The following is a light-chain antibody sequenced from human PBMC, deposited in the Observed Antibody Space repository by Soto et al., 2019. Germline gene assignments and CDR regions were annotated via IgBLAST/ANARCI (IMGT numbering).Light chain of an antibody. Sequence: TQMTQSPSSLSASVGDRVTITCRASQDISDNVGWYQQTPGKAPKLLISGASRLQSGVPSRFSGSGSGAAFTLTITSLRPEDSATYYCLQNHNYPRTFGQGTKVDIK. V-gene: IGKV1-6*01. CDR1: QDISDN. CDR2: GAS. J-gene: IGKJ1*01. CDR3: LQNHNYPRT.